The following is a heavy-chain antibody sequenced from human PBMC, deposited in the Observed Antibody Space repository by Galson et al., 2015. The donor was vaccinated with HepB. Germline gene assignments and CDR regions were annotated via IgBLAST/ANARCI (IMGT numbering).Heavy chain of an antibody. V-gene: IGHV1-3*01. J-gene: IGHJ3*02. CDR2: INAGNGNT. Sequence: SVKVSCKASGYTFTSYAMHWVRQAPGQRLEWMGWINAGNGNTKYSQKFQGRVTITRDTSASTAYMELSSLRSEDTAVYYCARGVKQLPPGFFESSRENFDIWGQGTMVTVSS. D-gene: IGHD6-6*01. CDR1: GYTFTSYA. CDR3: ARGVKQLPPGFFESSRENFDI.